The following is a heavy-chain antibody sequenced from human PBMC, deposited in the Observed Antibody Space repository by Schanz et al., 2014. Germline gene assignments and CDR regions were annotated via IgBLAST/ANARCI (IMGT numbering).Heavy chain of an antibody. CDR3: ARLVGPSFYYGMDV. J-gene: IGHJ6*02. CDR1: GDSMSSGGYY. Sequence: QVQLQESGPGLVKPSQTLSLTCNVSGDSMSSGGYYWNWIRQHTGKGLEWIGYIYDSGNTYYNPSLKSRVTMSIDTSENQFSLNLRSVTGADTAVYYCARLVGPSFYYGMDVWGQGTTVTVSS. D-gene: IGHD2-15*01. V-gene: IGHV4-31*03. CDR2: IYDSGNT.